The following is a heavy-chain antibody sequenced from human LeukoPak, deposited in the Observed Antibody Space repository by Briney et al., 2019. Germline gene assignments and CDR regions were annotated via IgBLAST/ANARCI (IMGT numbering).Heavy chain of an antibody. CDR3: ARELVDTSVVTNAFDL. Sequence: PSQTLSLTCSVSGRFVSRPGYSWTWIRQPVGKGLEWIGRFYTSGTTNYNPSLKGRVTISIDTSNNQFSLKLSSVTAADTAIYYCARELVDTSVVTNAFDLWGQGTMVIVSS. D-gene: IGHD5-18*01. CDR1: GRFVSRPGYS. J-gene: IGHJ3*01. CDR2: FYTSGTT. V-gene: IGHV4-61*02.